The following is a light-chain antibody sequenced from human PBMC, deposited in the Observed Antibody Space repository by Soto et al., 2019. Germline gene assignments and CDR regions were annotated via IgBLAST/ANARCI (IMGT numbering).Light chain of an antibody. CDR3: QQYDNLPYT. Sequence: DIQMTQSPSSLSASVGDRGTITCQASQDIRNYLTWYQQKPGKAPKLLIYDASNLETGVPSRFSGSGSGTDFNFTISSLQPEDIATYYCQQYDNLPYTCGQGTKLEIK. CDR2: DAS. CDR1: QDIRNY. J-gene: IGKJ2*01. V-gene: IGKV1-33*01.